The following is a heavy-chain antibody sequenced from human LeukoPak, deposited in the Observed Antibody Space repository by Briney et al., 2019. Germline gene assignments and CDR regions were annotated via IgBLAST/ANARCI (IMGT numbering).Heavy chain of an antibody. CDR2: IYSGGST. D-gene: IGHD3-22*01. J-gene: IGHJ4*02. V-gene: IGHV3-53*01. CDR1: GFTFSNAW. CDR3: ARSYDSSGYYALAPGY. Sequence: GGSLRLSCAASGFTFSNAWMSWVRQAPGKGLEWVSVIYSGGSTYYADSVKGRFTISRDNSKNTLYLQMNSLRAEDTAVYYCARSYDSSGYYALAPGYWGQGTLVTVSS.